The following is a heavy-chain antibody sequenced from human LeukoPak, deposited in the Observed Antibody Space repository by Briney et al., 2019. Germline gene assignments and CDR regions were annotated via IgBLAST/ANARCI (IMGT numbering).Heavy chain of an antibody. CDR2: ISYDGSNK. CDR3: AKETGSAVGSTDFDY. D-gene: IGHD4-17*01. Sequence: PGGSLRLSCAASGFTFSIYAMHWVRQAPGKGLEWVAVISYDGSNKYYADSVKGRFTISRDNSKNTLYLQMNSPRAEDTAVYYCAKETGSAVGSTDFDYWGQGTLVTVSS. V-gene: IGHV3-30*18. J-gene: IGHJ4*02. CDR1: GFTFSIYA.